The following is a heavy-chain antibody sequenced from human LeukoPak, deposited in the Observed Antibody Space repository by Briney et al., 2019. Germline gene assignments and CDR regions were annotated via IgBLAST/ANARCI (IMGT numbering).Heavy chain of an antibody. Sequence: EASVKVSCKASGYTFTSYEINWVRQATGQGLEWMAGMNPNSGNTGYAQKFQGRVTITADKSTSTAYMELSSLRSEDTAVYYCARDTAPYSGSYESAFDIWGQGTMVTVSS. J-gene: IGHJ3*02. V-gene: IGHV1-8*01. CDR3: ARDTAPYSGSYESAFDI. CDR1: GYTFTSYE. D-gene: IGHD1-26*01. CDR2: MNPNSGNT.